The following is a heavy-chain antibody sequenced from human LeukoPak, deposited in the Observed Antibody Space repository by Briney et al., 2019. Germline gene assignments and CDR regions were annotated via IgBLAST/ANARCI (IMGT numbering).Heavy chain of an antibody. Sequence: SETLSLTCTVSGYSISSGNYWGWIRQPPGKGLEWIGSIYHSGSTYYNPSLKSRVTISVDTSKNQFSLKLSSVTAADTAVYYCARGRVVPAAWFDYWGQGTLVTVSS. J-gene: IGHJ4*02. D-gene: IGHD2-2*01. CDR2: IYHSGST. CDR3: ARGRVVPAAWFDY. V-gene: IGHV4-38-2*02. CDR1: GYSISSGNY.